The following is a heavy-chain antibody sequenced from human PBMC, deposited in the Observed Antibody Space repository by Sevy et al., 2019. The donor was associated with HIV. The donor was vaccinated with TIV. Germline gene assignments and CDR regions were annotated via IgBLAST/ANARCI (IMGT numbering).Heavy chain of an antibody. CDR3: ARGDYYGSLYYFDY. CDR2: ISSGSSYI. D-gene: IGHD3-10*01. CDR1: GFTFSNYF. Sequence: GGSLRLSCAASGFTFSNYFMNWVRQAPGKGLEWVSSISSGSSYIFYADSLKGRFTISRDNAKKSLYLHMNSLRAEDTAVYYGARGDYYGSLYYFDYWGPGTLVTVSS. V-gene: IGHV3-21*01. J-gene: IGHJ4*02.